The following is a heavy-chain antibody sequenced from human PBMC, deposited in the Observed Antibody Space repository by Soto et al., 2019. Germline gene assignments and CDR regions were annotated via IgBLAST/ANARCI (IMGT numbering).Heavy chain of an antibody. J-gene: IGHJ5*02. V-gene: IGHV1-18*04. CDR1: GYTFTSYG. CDR3: ARDTRLEAAAGPSWFGP. CDR2: ISAYNGNT. Sequence: ASVKVSCKASGYTFTSYGISWVLQSPLQWLEWMGWISAYNGNTNYAQKLQGRVTMTTDTSTSTAYMELRSLRSDDTAVYYCARDTRLEAAAGPSWFGPWGQGTLVTVSS. D-gene: IGHD6-13*01.